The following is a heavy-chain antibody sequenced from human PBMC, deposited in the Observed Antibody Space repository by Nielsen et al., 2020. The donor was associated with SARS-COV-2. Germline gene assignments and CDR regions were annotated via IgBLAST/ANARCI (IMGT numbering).Heavy chain of an antibody. Sequence: SETLSLTCTVSGGSISSGDYYWSWIRQPPGKGLEWIGYIYYSGSTYYNPSLKSRVTISVDTSKNQFSLKLSSVTAADTAVYYCARAGYCSGGSCYSIWFDPWGQGTLVTVSS. CDR2: IYYSGST. CDR1: GGSISSGDYY. J-gene: IGHJ5*02. CDR3: ARAGYCSGGSCYSIWFDP. D-gene: IGHD2-15*01. V-gene: IGHV4-30-4*01.